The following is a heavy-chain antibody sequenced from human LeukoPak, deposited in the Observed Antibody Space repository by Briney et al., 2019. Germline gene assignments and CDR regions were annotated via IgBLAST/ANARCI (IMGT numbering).Heavy chain of an antibody. CDR1: GGSISSSSYY. J-gene: IGHJ5*02. Sequence: SETLSLTCTVSGGSISSSSYYWVWIRQPPGKGLEWVGSIYYTGCTYYNPSLKSRVTISIYTSKKQFSLMLSSVTAADTAVYYCAKKIYRELVVVAATTVNWFDPWGQGTMVTVSS. CDR3: AKKIYRELVVVAATTVNWFDP. CDR2: IYYTGCT. D-gene: IGHD2-15*01. V-gene: IGHV4-39*01.